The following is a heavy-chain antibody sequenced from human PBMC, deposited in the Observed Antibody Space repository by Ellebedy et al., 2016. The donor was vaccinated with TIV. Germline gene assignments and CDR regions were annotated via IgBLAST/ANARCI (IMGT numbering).Heavy chain of an antibody. D-gene: IGHD3-3*01. CDR2: IVVDSGNT. CDR1: GFTFASSA. Sequence: AASVKVSCKASGFTFASSAVHWVRQARGQRLEWIGWIVVDSGNTNSTQKFQQRVTITRDMSTSKAYMDLSSLRSEDTDVYYCTAGNFLEWLLGAPTSYNYNGMDVWGQGTTVTVSS. CDR3: TAGNFLEWLLGAPTSYNYNGMDV. V-gene: IGHV1-58*01. J-gene: IGHJ6*02.